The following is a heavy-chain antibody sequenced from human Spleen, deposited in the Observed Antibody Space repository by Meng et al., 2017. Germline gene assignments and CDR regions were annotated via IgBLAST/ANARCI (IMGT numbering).Heavy chain of an antibody. CDR1: GYTFTDYY. CDR3: ARDRELRGVIFSIDY. Sequence: QVQVVQSGAGVKKPGASVKVSCKASGYTFTDYYFHWVRHAPGQGLEWMGWINPNTGGTRYAQKFQGRVTMTSDTSISTAYMELSRLTSDDMAVYYCARDRELRGVIFSIDYWGQGTLVTVSS. V-gene: IGHV1-2*02. J-gene: IGHJ4*02. CDR2: INPNTGGT. D-gene: IGHD3-10*01.